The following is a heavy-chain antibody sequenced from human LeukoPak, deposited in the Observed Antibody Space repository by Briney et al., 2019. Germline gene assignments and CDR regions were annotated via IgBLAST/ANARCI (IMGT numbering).Heavy chain of an antibody. D-gene: IGHD6-19*01. CDR1: GFTFSSYA. J-gene: IGHJ4*02. V-gene: IGHV3-30*04. Sequence: GGSLRLSCAASGFTFSSYAMHWVRQAPGKGLEGVAVISYDGSNKYYADSVKGRFTISRDNSKNTLYLQMNSLRAEDTAVYYCAKLLSSGWYEVDYWGQGTLVTVSS. CDR2: ISYDGSNK. CDR3: AKLLSSGWYEVDY.